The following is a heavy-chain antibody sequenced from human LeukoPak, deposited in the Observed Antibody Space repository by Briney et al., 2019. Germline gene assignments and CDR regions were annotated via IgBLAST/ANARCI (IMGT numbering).Heavy chain of an antibody. CDR3: AKLLYYYDSSQPY. CDR1: GFTFISYS. CDR2: ISGNGDST. V-gene: IGHV3-23*01. Sequence: GGSLRLSCSVSGFTFISYSMTWVRQAPGKGLEWVSSISGNGDSTYYADSVKGRFTISRDNSKDTLYLQMNSLRVDDTAVYYCAKLLYYYDSSQPYWGQGTLVTVSS. J-gene: IGHJ4*02. D-gene: IGHD3-22*01.